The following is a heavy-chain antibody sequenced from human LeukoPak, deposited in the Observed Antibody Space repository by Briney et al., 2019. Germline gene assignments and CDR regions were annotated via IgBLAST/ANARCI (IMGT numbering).Heavy chain of an antibody. CDR1: GGSLTEYH. V-gene: IGHV4-34*10. CDR3: ARMNFCGGDCYSGTFDY. J-gene: IGHJ4*02. Sequence: SETLSLACVVSGGSLTEYHWNWIRQSPGKGLEWIGEISHSGSTTFNPSLKSRLTMSVDTSKNQFSLKLSSVTAADTAVYYCARMNFCGGDCYSGTFDYWGQGTLVTVSS. D-gene: IGHD2-21*02. CDR2: ISHSGST.